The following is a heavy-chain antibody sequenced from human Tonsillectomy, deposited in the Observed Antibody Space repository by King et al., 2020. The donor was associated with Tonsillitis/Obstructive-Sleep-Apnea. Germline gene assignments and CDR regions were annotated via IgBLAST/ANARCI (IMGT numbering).Heavy chain of an antibody. V-gene: IGHV3-15*01. Sequence: VQLVESGGGLVKPGGSLRLSCAASGITLSNAWMSWARQAPGKGLEWVGRIKSKTDGGTTDYAAPVKGRFTISRDDSKNTLYLQMNSLKTEDKAVYYCTTVGYYDYIWGSDRRDYYYYYYMDVWGKGTTVTVSS. CDR3: TTVGYYDYIWGSDRRDYYYYYYMDV. CDR2: IKSKTDGGTT. D-gene: IGHD3-16*02. J-gene: IGHJ6*03. CDR1: GITLSNAW.